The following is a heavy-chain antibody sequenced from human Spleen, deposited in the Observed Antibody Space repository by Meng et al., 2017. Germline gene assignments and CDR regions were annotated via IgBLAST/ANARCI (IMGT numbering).Heavy chain of an antibody. Sequence: AGLFKPSQTLSRACAVDVGSFSGYSWSWIRQPPGKGLEWIGEISQSGSTNYSPSLKNRVTISLDTSKNQFSLKLRSVTAADTAVYYCARLWTVTSYSADWFDPWGQGTLVTVSS. CDR2: ISQSGST. CDR1: VGSFSGYS. V-gene: IGHV4-34*01. CDR3: ARLWTVTSYSADWFDP. D-gene: IGHD4-17*01. J-gene: IGHJ5*02.